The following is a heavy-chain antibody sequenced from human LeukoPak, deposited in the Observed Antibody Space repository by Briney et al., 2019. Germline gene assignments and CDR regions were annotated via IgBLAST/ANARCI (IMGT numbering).Heavy chain of an antibody. J-gene: IGHJ4*02. D-gene: IGHD3-9*01. CDR3: ARGGGYFDWLSPRYYFDY. CDR1: GGSISSSSYY. V-gene: IGHV4-39*01. Sequence: SETLSLTCTVSGGSISSSSYYWGWIRQPPGKGLEWIGSIYYSGSTYYNPSLKSRVTISVDTSKNQFSLKLSSVTAADTAVYYCARGGGYFDWLSPRYYFDYWGQGTLVTVSS. CDR2: IYYSGST.